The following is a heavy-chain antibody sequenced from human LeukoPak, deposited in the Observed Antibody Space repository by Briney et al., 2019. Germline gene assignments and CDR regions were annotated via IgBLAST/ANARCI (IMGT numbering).Heavy chain of an antibody. V-gene: IGHV1-69*06. CDR1: GGTFSSYA. Sequence: ASVKVSCKASGGTFSSYAISWVRQAPGQGLEWMGGIIPIFGTANYAQKFQGRVTITADKSTSTAYMELSSLRSEDTAVYYCAALGYCSSTSCYGVWGYFDYWGQGTLVTVSS. CDR2: IIPIFGTA. J-gene: IGHJ4*02. D-gene: IGHD2-2*01. CDR3: AALGYCSSTSCYGVWGYFDY.